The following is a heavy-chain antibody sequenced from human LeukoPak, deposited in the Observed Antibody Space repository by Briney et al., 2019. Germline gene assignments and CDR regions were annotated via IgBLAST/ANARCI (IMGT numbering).Heavy chain of an antibody. D-gene: IGHD3-10*01. CDR2: IYYSGST. CDR1: GGSISSSSYY. Sequence: SETLSLTCTVSGGSISSSSYYWGWIRQPPGKGLEWIGSIYYSGSTYYNPSLKSRVTISVDTSKNQFSLKLSSVTAADTAVYYCARGMITMVRGVRSYYFDYWGQGTLVTVSS. CDR3: ARGMITMVRGVRSYYFDY. J-gene: IGHJ4*02. V-gene: IGHV4-39*01.